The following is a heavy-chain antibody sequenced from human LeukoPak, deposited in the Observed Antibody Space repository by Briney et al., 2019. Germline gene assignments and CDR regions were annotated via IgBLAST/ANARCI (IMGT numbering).Heavy chain of an antibody. CDR3: ARDNPVWWLRGWFDP. CDR1: GFTFSSYS. J-gene: IGHJ5*02. D-gene: IGHD5-12*01. Sequence: GGALRLSCAASGFTFSSYSMNWVRQAPGKGLEGVSSISSSSSYIYYAGSVKGRFTISRDNAKNSLYLQMNRLRAEDTAVYYCARDNPVWWLRGWFDPWGQGTLVTVSS. V-gene: IGHV3-21*01. CDR2: ISSSSSYI.